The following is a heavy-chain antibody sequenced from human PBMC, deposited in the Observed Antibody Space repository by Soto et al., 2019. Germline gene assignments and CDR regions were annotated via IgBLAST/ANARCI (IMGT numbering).Heavy chain of an antibody. Sequence: SETLSLTCTVSGGSISSYYWSWIRQPPGKGLEWIGYIYYSGSTNYNPSLKSRVTISVDTSKNQFSLKLSSVTAADTAVYYCARRGAGSNAFDIWGQGTMVTVSS. V-gene: IGHV4-59*01. CDR1: GGSISSYY. D-gene: IGHD3-16*01. CDR2: IYYSGST. J-gene: IGHJ3*02. CDR3: ARRGAGSNAFDI.